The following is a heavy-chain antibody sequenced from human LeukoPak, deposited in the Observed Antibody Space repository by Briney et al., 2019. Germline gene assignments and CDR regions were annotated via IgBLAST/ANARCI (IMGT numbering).Heavy chain of an antibody. J-gene: IGHJ4*02. Sequence: GGSLRLSCAASGFTFSTNAMSWVRRAPGKGLEWVSAVSGSGDSTYYADSVKGRFTISRDNSKSTLSLQMNSLRAEDTAIYYCATYRQVLLPFESWGQGTLVTVSS. CDR3: ATYRQVLLPFES. V-gene: IGHV3-23*01. CDR2: VSGSGDST. D-gene: IGHD2-8*02. CDR1: GFTFSTNA.